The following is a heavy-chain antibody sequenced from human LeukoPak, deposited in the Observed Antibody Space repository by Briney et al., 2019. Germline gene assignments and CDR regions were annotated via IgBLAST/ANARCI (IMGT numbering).Heavy chain of an antibody. CDR1: GYTFTIYG. CDR3: ATGPQTVAGNFSYFDY. V-gene: IGHV1-18*01. J-gene: IGHJ4*02. D-gene: IGHD6-19*01. Sequence: ASVTVSFTASGYTFTIYGISWVRQAPGQGRERVGWISAYNGNTIYAQQLQGRVTMTTDTSTSTAYMELRSLRSDDTAVYYCATGPQTVAGNFSYFDYWGQGTLVTVSS. CDR2: ISAYNGNT.